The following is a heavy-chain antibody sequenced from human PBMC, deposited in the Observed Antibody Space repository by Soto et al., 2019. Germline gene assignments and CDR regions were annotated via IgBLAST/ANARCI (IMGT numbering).Heavy chain of an antibody. CDR3: ARGGPLAVAGTTDWEDYYYYGMDV. CDR2: TYYRSKWYN. D-gene: IGHD6-19*01. CDR1: GDSVSSTSAA. Sequence: PSQTLSLTCAISGDSVSSTSAAWNWIRQSPSRGLEWLGRTYYRSKWYNDYAVSVKSRITINPDTSKNQYSLQLNSVTPEDTAVYYCARGGPLAVAGTTDWEDYYYYGMDVWGQGTTVTVSS. J-gene: IGHJ6*02. V-gene: IGHV6-1*01.